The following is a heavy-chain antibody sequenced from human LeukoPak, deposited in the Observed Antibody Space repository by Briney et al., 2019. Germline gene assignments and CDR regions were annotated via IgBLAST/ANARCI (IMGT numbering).Heavy chain of an antibody. V-gene: IGHV1-18*01. J-gene: IGHJ5*02. CDR3: ARDLSPYYYDSSGYPPKLYNWFDP. D-gene: IGHD3-22*01. CDR2: ISAYNGNT. CDR1: GYTFTSYG. Sequence: GASVKVSCKASGYTFTSYGISWVRQAPGQGLEWMGWISAYNGNTNYAQKLQGRVTMTTDTSTSTAYMELRSLRSDDTAVYYCARDLSPYYYDSSGYPPKLYNWFDPWGQGTLVTVSS.